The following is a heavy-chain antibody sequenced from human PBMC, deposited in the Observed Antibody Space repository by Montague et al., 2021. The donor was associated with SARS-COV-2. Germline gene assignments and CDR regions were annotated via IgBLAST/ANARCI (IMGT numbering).Heavy chain of an antibody. Sequence: SETLSLTCAVYGGSFSDYYWSWIRQPPGKGLEWMGEINHSGSTGXXPFLKSRGTISVYTSKNQFSLRLTSVTAADTAVYYCARERQGNYFHYYGLDVWGQGTTVTVSS. CDR1: GGSFSDYY. V-gene: IGHV4-34*01. CDR3: ARERQGNYFHYYGLDV. J-gene: IGHJ6*02. D-gene: IGHD1-1*01. CDR2: INHSGST.